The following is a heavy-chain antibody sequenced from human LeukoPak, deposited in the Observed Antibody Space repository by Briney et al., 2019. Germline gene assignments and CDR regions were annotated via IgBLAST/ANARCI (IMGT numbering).Heavy chain of an antibody. V-gene: IGHV4-34*01. CDR2: INHSGST. D-gene: IGHD2-15*01. CDR3: ARGANCSGGSCYPDTRFDP. Sequence: SETLSLTCAVYGGSYSGYYWSWIRQLPGKGLEWIGEINHSGSTNYNPSLKSRVTISVDTSKNQFSLKLSSVTAADTAVYYCARGANCSGGSCYPDTRFDPWGQGTLVTVSS. CDR1: GGSYSGYY. J-gene: IGHJ5*02.